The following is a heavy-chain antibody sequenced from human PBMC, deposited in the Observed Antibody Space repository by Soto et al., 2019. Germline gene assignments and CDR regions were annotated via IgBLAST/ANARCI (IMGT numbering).Heavy chain of an antibody. CDR1: GFTFSGFS. J-gene: IGHJ4*02. CDR3: AREADFASSGYVLDY. Sequence: GGSLRLSCAASGFTFSGFSMNWVRQAPGKGLEWVSSVTSSPSSMFYADSVKGRFTISRDDAKDSLFLQMNGLRADDTAVYYCAREADFASSGYVLDYWGLGTLVTVSS. CDR2: VTSSPSSM. V-gene: IGHV3-21*01. D-gene: IGHD3-22*01.